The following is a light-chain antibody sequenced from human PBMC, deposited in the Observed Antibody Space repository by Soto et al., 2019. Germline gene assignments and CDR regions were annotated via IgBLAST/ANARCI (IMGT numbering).Light chain of an antibody. CDR1: QSVSNDY. J-gene: IGKJ2*01. CDR2: SVS. Sequence: EMVLTQSPGTLSLSPGDRATLSCRASQSVSNDYVAWVQQKPGQTPRLLIYSVSSRATGIPDRFSGSGSGTEFTLTIKSLQPDDLATYYCLQYSRSPYTFGQGTKLEIK. V-gene: IGKV3-20*01. CDR3: LQYSRSPYT.